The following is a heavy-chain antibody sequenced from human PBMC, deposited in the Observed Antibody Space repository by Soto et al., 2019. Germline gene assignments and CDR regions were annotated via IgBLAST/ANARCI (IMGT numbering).Heavy chain of an antibody. D-gene: IGHD2-21*02. CDR2: TYYRSKWYN. J-gene: IGHJ4*02. CDR3: ARSLLAYCGGDCYSDFDY. Sequence: SQTLSLTCAISGDSVSSNSAAWNWIRQSPSRGLEWLGRTYYRSKWYNDYAVSVKSRITINPDTSKNQFSLQLNSVTPEDMAVYYCARSLLAYCGGDCYSDFDYWGQGTLVTVSS. CDR1: GDSVSSNSAA. V-gene: IGHV6-1*01.